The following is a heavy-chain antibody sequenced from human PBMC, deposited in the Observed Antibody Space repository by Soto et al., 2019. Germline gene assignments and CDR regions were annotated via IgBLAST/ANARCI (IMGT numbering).Heavy chain of an antibody. CDR1: GYTFTGYA. Sequence: ASVKVSCKASGYTFTGYAMHWVRQAPGQRLEWMGWINAGNGNTKYSQKFQGRVTITRDTSASTAYMELSSLRSEDTAVYYCARGTEDYYYYYGMDVWGQGTTVTVSS. CDR2: INAGNGNT. J-gene: IGHJ6*02. V-gene: IGHV1-3*01. CDR3: ARGTEDYYYYYGMDV.